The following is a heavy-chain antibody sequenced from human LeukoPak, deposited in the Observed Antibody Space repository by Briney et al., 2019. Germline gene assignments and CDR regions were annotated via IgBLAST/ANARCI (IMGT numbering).Heavy chain of an antibody. J-gene: IGHJ4*02. V-gene: IGHV4-61*02. CDR3: ARNDFWSGYSFDY. CDR2: IYTSGST. CDR1: GGSISSGDYY. D-gene: IGHD3-3*01. Sequence: SETLSLTCTVSGGSISSGDYYWSWIRQPPGKGLEWIGRIYTSGSTNYNPSLKSRVTMSVDTSKNQFSLKLSSVTAADTAVYYCARNDFWSGYSFDYWGQGTLVTVSS.